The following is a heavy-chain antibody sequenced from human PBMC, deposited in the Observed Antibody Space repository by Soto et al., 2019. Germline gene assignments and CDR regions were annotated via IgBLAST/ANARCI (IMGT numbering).Heavy chain of an antibody. CDR1: GYTFTGYY. D-gene: IGHD3-22*01. CDR3: ARGLYYYDSSGYGY. CDR2: INPNSGGT. J-gene: IGHJ4*02. Sequence: ASVKVSCKASGYTFTGYYMHWVRQAPGQGLEWMGWINPNSGGTNYAQKFQGWVTMTRDTSISTAYMELSRLRSDDTAVYYCARGLYYYDSSGYGYWGQGTLVTVSS. V-gene: IGHV1-2*04.